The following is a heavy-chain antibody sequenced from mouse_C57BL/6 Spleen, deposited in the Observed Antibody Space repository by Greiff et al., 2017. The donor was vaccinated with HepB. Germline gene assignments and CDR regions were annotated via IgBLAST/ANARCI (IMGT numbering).Heavy chain of an antibody. CDR3: ARGPYYYGSSYEWYFDV. CDR1: GYTFTSYW. D-gene: IGHD1-1*01. Sequence: QVQLQQPGAELVRPGSSVKLSCKASGYTFTSYWMHWVKQRPIQGLEWIGNIDPSDSETHYNQKFKDKATLTVDKSSSTAYMQLSSLTSEDSAVYYCARGPYYYGSSYEWYFDVWGTGTTVTVSS. V-gene: IGHV1-52*01. J-gene: IGHJ1*03. CDR2: IDPSDSET.